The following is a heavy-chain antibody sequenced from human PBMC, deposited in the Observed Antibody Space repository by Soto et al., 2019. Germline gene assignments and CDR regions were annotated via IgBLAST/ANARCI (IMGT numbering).Heavy chain of an antibody. CDR2: ISGGISGST. Sequence: GGCLRLAWAVSGFTSGSYGMRWGRQAPGRGLEWVSRISGGISGSTYYAASVKGRFTISRDNSKNTLYLQMTSLRPEDTAIYHCSNGWGDYWGRGTLVTVSS. CDR1: GFTSGSYG. J-gene: IGHJ4*02. V-gene: IGHV3-23*01. CDR3: SNGWGDY. D-gene: IGHD3-16*01.